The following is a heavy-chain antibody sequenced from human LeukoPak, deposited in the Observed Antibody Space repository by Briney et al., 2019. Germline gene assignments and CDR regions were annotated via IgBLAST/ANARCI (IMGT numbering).Heavy chain of an antibody. CDR3: AGYGGYYAYYFGMDV. Sequence: GGSLRLSCAASGFTFSSYAMSWVRQAPGKGLEWVSAVSGSAGSTYYADSVKGRFTISRDNSKNTLYLQMNSLRAEDTAVYYYAGYGGYYAYYFGMDVWGQGTTVTVSS. CDR2: VSGSAGST. D-gene: IGHD5-12*01. J-gene: IGHJ6*02. V-gene: IGHV3-23*01. CDR1: GFTFSSYA.